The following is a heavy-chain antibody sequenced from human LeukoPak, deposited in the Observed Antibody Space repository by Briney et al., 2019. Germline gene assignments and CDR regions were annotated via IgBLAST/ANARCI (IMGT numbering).Heavy chain of an antibody. CDR2: ISAYNGNT. V-gene: IGHV1-18*01. CDR3: ARETYYGSGSYKYWFDP. J-gene: IGHJ5*02. Sequence: GASVKISCKASGYTFTSYGISWVRQAPGQGLEWMGWISAYNGNTNYAQKLQGRVTMTTDTSTSTAYMELRSLRSDDTAVYYCARETYYGSGSYKYWFDPWGQGTLVTVSS. D-gene: IGHD3-10*01. CDR1: GYTFTSYG.